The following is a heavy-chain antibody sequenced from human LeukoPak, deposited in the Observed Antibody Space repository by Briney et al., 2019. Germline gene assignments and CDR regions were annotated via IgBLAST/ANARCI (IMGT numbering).Heavy chain of an antibody. J-gene: IGHJ3*02. Sequence: SETLSLTCTVSGGSISSYYWSWIRQSPGKALEWIGYIYYTGTTNYNPSLKSRVTILVDTSKNQFSLKLSSVTAADTAVYYCARVGQLDHDAFDIWGQGTVVTVSS. CDR1: GGSISSYY. V-gene: IGHV4-59*01. D-gene: IGHD6-13*01. CDR3: ARVGQLDHDAFDI. CDR2: IYYTGTT.